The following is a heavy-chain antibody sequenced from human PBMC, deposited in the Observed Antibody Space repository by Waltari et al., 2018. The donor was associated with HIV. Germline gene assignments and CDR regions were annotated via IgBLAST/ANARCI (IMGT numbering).Heavy chain of an antibody. CDR2: IYPSDSTT. CDR1: GYRFMNYW. J-gene: IGHJ6*02. CDR3: ARQGNSYGMDV. V-gene: IGHV5-51*01. Sequence: EVQLAQSGAEAKKPGESLKIFCKGSGYRFMNYWIDWVRQMPGKGLGWMGSIYPSDSTTEYNPSFEGQVTMSADTSINTAYLQWSSLRASDSAIYFCARQGNSYGMDVWGQGTTVTVSS. D-gene: IGHD4-4*01.